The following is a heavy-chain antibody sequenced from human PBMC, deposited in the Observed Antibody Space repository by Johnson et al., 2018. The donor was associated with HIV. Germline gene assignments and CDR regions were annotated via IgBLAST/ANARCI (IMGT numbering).Heavy chain of an antibody. CDR2: MSYDGGST. V-gene: IGHV3-30*04. J-gene: IGHJ3*02. D-gene: IGHD6-13*01. CDR3: ARERAAAGPTDAFDI. CDR1: GFTFNTYA. Sequence: QVQLVESGGGLVQPGGSLRLSCAASGFTFNTYAMHWVRQAPGKGLQWVALMSYDGGSTSYVDSVKGRFTISRDNSKNTLYLQMNSLRAEDTAVYYCARERAAAGPTDAFDIWGQGTMVTVSS.